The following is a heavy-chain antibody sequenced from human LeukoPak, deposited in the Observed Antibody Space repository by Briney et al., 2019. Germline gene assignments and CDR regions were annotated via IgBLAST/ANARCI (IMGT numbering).Heavy chain of an antibody. Sequence: PGGSLRLSCAASGFTFSSYAMSWVRQAPGQGLEWVSSISSSSSYIYYADSVKGRFTISRDNAKNSLYLQMNSLRAEDTAVYYCARDIRGGAYYFDYWGQETLVTVSS. D-gene: IGHD3-16*01. CDR1: GFTFSSYA. CDR3: ARDIRGGAYYFDY. V-gene: IGHV3-21*01. CDR2: ISSSSSYI. J-gene: IGHJ4*02.